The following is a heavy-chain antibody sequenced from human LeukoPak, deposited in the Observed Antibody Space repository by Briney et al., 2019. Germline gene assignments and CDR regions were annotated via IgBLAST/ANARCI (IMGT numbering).Heavy chain of an antibody. CDR1: GDSITYFY. CDR2: ISSSGST. Sequence: SETLSLTCSVSGDSITYFYWSWIRQAAGRGLEWIGRISSSGSTDYNASLKSRVTMSVDTSKNQLSLKVISVTAADTAVYYCARGVIATGGSDFDYWGQGTLVTVSS. CDR3: ARGVIATGGSDFDY. D-gene: IGHD6-13*01. V-gene: IGHV4-4*07. J-gene: IGHJ4*02.